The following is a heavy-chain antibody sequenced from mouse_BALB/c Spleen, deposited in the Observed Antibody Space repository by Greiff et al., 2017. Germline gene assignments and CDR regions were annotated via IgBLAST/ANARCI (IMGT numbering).Heavy chain of an antibody. CDR3: ARFGGLRGNYYAMDY. CDR2: IYPGSGNT. V-gene: IGHV1-63*01. Sequence: VQLQQSGAELVRPGTSVKISCKASGYAFTNYWLGWVKQRPGHGLEWIGDIYPGSGNTYYNEKFKGKATLTADKSSSTAYMQLSSLTSEDSAVYYCARFGGLRGNYYAMDYWGQGTSVTVSS. CDR1: GYAFTNYW. J-gene: IGHJ4*01. D-gene: IGHD2-4*01.